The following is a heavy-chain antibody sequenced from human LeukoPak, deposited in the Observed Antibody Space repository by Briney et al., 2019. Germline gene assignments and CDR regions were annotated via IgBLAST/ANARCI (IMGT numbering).Heavy chain of an antibody. CDR3: ARGQKGPLLLGTLLRKPTPFTWFAP. V-gene: IGHV4-4*09. D-gene: IGHD2-21*02. J-gene: IGHJ5*02. CDR2: IYTSGST. Sequence: PSETLSLTCTVSGGSISSYYWSWIRQPPGKGLEWIGYIYTSGSTNYNPSLKSRVTISVETSKNQFSLKLSSWTAADTAVYYCARGQKGPLLLGTLLRKPTPFTWFAPGGQEPLVPVPS. CDR1: GGSISSYY.